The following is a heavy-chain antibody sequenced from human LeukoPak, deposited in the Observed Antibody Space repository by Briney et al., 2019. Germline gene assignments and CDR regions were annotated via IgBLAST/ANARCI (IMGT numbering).Heavy chain of an antibody. CDR1: GFTLSSHS. Sequence: GGSLRLSCAASGFTLSSHSMNWVRQAPGKGLGWVSSISSSSSDIYYADSVKGRFTISRDNAKNSLYLQMNSLRAEDTAVYHCARGYSNYGYTFDMWGQGTMVTVSS. V-gene: IGHV3-21*01. J-gene: IGHJ3*02. CDR2: ISSSSSDI. D-gene: IGHD4-11*01. CDR3: ARGYSNYGYTFDM.